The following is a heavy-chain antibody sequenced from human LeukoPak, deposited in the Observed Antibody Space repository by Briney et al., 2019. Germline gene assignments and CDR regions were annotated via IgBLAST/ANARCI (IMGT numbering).Heavy chain of an antibody. D-gene: IGHD4-17*01. V-gene: IGHV4-34*01. J-gene: IGHJ4*02. CDR1: GGSFSGYY. CDR2: INHSGSA. CDR3: ARGQGTVTTH. Sequence: PSETLSLTCAVSGGSFSGYYWTWIRQPPGKGLEWIGEINHSGSANYNPSLKSRVTISLDTSKNQFSLKLSSVAAADTAVYYCARGQGTVTTHWGQGTLVTVSS.